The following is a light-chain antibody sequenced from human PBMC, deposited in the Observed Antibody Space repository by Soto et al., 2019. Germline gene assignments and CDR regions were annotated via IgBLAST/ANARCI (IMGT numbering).Light chain of an antibody. J-gene: IGKJ4*01. V-gene: IGKV3-20*01. Sequence: ENVLTQSPATLSLSPGERATLSGRASQTVGSSFLAWYQQKRGQAPRLLIYGASNRATGIPDRFSGSGSGADLTLTINRLEPEDFAVYYCQQFETFGGGTKVDIK. CDR3: QQFET. CDR1: QTVGSSF. CDR2: GAS.